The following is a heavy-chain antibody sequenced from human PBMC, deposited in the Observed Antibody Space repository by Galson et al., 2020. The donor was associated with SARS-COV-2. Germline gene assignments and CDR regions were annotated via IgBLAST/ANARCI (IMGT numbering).Heavy chain of an antibody. V-gene: IGHV1-69*13. CDR2: NIPIFHKA. CDR1: GGTTSTYA. CDR3: ARDRPGTTNGYYYYDMDV. J-gene: IGHJ6*02. Sequence: SVKVSCKASGGTTSTYAIIWVRQAPGQGLEWMGANIPIFHKANYEQKFQDRLTITADESTSTTYMELSSLRSEDTAVYYCARDRPGTTNGYYYYDMDVWGQGTTVTVFS. D-gene: IGHD1-1*01.